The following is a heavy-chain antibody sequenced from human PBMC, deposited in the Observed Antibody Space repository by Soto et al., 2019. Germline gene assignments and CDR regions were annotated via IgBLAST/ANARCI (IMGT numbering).Heavy chain of an antibody. J-gene: IGHJ6*02. CDR3: ARGKRDSTSCLDV. CDR2: IYSSGST. V-gene: IGHV4-59*01. D-gene: IGHD2-2*01. Sequence: PSESLSLNCRVSSGSINGYYWNWIRQSPGKGLEWIAFIYSSGSTNYNPSLKSRATISVDRSKNQVSLKLTSVTAADTAVYYCARGKRDSTSCLDVWGQGTTVTVSS. CDR1: SGSINGYY.